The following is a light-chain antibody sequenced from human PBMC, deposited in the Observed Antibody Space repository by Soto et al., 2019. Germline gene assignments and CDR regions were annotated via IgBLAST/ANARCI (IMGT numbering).Light chain of an antibody. V-gene: IGKV1-5*03. CDR1: QSISSW. J-gene: IGKJ4*01. CDR3: QQYNSYSPLT. Sequence: DIQMTQSPATLSASVGDRVTLTCRASQSISSWLAWYQQKPGKAPKLLIYKASSLESGVPSRFSGSGSGTEFTLTISSLQPDDFATDYCQQYNSYSPLTFGGGTKVEIK. CDR2: KAS.